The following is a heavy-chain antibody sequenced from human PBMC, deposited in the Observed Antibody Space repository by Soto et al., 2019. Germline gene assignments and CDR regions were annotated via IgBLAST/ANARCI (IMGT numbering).Heavy chain of an antibody. J-gene: IGHJ6*03. CDR3: ARHLGLEENYYYYMDV. V-gene: IGHV5-51*01. CDR1: GYSVTSYW. D-gene: IGHD1-1*01. CDR2: IYPGDSDT. Sequence: PGESLKISCKGSGYSVTSYWIGWVRQMTGKGLEWMGIIYPGDSDTRYSPSFQGQVTISADKSISTAYLQWSSLKASDTAMYYCARHLGLEENYYYYMDVWGKGTTVTVSS.